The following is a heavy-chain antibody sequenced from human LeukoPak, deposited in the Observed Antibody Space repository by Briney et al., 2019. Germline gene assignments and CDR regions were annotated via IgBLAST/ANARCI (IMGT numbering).Heavy chain of an antibody. J-gene: IGHJ3*02. CDR1: GGSINSYY. CDR2: IYNSETI. Sequence: SETLSLTCTVSGGSINSYYWSWIRQPPGKGLEWIGYIYNSETINYNPSLTSRVTISLDTSKNQVSLKLTSVTAADTAVYYCVRVGGASSILSAFDIWGQGAMVTVSS. D-gene: IGHD6-6*01. V-gene: IGHV4-59*01. CDR3: VRVGGASSILSAFDI.